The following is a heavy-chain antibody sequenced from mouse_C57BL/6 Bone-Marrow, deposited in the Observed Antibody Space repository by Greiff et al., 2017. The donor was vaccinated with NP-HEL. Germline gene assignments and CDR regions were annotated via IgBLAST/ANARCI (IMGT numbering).Heavy chain of an antibody. CDR1: GFTFSDYY. J-gene: IGHJ1*03. Sequence: EVKLMESEGGLVQPGSSMKLSCTASGFTFSDYYMAWVRQVPEKGLEWVANINYDGSSTYYLDSLKSRFIISRDNAKNILYLQMSSLKSEDTATYYCAREGWKGYYLYWDVDVWGTGTTVTVSS. CDR2: INYDGSST. CDR3: AREGWKGYYLYWDVDV. V-gene: IGHV5-16*01. D-gene: IGHD2-3*01.